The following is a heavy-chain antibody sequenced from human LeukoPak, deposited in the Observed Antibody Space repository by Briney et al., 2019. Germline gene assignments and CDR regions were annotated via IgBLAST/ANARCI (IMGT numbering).Heavy chain of an antibody. CDR1: GFTFSSYS. CDR3: AKGPLIEVAGTTWDY. J-gene: IGHJ4*02. CDR2: ISSSSSTI. Sequence: PGGSLRLSCAASGFTFSSYSMNWVRQAPGKGLEWVSYISSSSSTIYYADSVKGRFTISRDNAKNSLYLQMISLRAEDTAIYYCAKGPLIEVAGTTWDYWGQGTLVTVSS. V-gene: IGHV3-48*04. D-gene: IGHD6-19*01.